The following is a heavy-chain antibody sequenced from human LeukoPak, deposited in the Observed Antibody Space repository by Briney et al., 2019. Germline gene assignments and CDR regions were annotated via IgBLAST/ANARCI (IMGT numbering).Heavy chain of an antibody. CDR3: ARHPYDSSGPIDY. CDR1: GGSISSSSYY. J-gene: IGHJ4*02. D-gene: IGHD3-22*01. V-gene: IGHV4-39*01. CDR2: IYYSGST. Sequence: SETLSLTCTVSGGSISSSSYYWGWIRQPPGKGLEWIGSIYYSGSTYHNPSLKSRVTISVDTSKNQFSLKLSSVTAADTAVYYCARHPYDSSGPIDYWGQGTLVTVSS.